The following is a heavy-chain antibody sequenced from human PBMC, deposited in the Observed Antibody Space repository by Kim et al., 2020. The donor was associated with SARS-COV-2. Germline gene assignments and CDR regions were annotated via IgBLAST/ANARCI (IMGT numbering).Heavy chain of an antibody. J-gene: IGHJ4*02. CDR3: ARDSGGSLDY. Sequence: GGSLRLSCAASGFTFSTYAMHWVRQAPGKGLEWVALISYDGSNKYYADSVKGRFTISRDNSKNTLYLQMNSLRAEDTAVYYCARDSGGSLDYWGQGTLVT. CDR1: GFTFSTYA. CDR2: ISYDGSNK. D-gene: IGHD1-26*01. V-gene: IGHV3-30-3*01.